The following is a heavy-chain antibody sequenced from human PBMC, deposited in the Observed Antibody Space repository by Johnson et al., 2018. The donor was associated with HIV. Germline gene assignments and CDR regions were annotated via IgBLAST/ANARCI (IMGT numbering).Heavy chain of an antibody. CDR2: IGTAGDT. J-gene: IGHJ3*02. D-gene: IGHD2-8*02. Sequence: VQLVESGGGVVQPGRSLRLSCAASGFTFSSYDMYWVRQATGKGLEWVSTIGTAGDTYYAGSVKGRFTISRENANNSLYLQMNSLRAGDTAVYYCARTGVLGAFDIWGQGTMVTVSS. CDR1: GFTFSSYD. CDR3: ARTGVLGAFDI. V-gene: IGHV3-13*01.